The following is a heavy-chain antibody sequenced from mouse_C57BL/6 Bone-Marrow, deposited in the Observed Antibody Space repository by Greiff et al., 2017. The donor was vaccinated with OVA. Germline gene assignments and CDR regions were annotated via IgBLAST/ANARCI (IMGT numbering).Heavy chain of an antibody. CDR1: GYTFTSYG. V-gene: IGHV1-81*01. CDR2: IYPRSGNT. CDR3: ASESSNYEIAY. Sequence: VQLVESGAELARPGASVKLSCKASGYTFTSYGISWVKQRTGQGLEWIGEIYPRSGNTYYNEKFKGKATLTADKSSSTAYMELRRLTSEDSAVYFCASESSNYEIAYWGQGTLVTVSA. J-gene: IGHJ3*01. D-gene: IGHD2-5*01.